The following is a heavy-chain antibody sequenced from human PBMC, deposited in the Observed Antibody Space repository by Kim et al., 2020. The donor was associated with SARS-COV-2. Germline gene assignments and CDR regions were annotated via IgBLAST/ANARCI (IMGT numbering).Heavy chain of an antibody. D-gene: IGHD5-12*01. CDR3: ARQDRDGYTYYFDY. V-gene: IGHV5-10-1*01. J-gene: IGHJ4*02. Sequence: YNPSFQCHVVLSADKSINTAYLQWSSLKASDTAIYFCARQDRDGYTYYFDYWGQGTLVTVSS.